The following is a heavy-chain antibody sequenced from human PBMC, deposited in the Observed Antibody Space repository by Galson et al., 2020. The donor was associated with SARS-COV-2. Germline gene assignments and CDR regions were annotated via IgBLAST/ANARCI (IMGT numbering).Heavy chain of an antibody. Sequence: SETLSLTCAVSGGSISSSNWWSWVRQPPGKGLEWIGEIYHSGSTNYNPSLKSRVTISVDKSKNQFSLKLSSVTATDTAVYYCARAEGGDGSVDYWGQGTLVTVSS. J-gene: IGHJ4*02. V-gene: IGHV4-4*02. CDR2: IYHSGST. D-gene: IGHD3-16*01. CDR3: ARAEGGDGSVDY. CDR1: GGSISSSNW.